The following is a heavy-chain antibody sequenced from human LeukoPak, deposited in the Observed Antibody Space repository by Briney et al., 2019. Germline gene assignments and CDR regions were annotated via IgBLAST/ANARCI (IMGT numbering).Heavy chain of an antibody. J-gene: IGHJ6*02. V-gene: IGHV1-24*01. CDR1: GYTITDLS. Sequence: ASVKVSCKVSGYTITDLSMHWVRQAPGKGLEWMGGFDPEDGETIYAQKFRGRVTMTEDTSTDTAYMELSSLRSEDTAVYYCATPILEWASLDVWGQGTTVTVSS. CDR2: FDPEDGET. D-gene: IGHD3-3*01. CDR3: ATPILEWASLDV.